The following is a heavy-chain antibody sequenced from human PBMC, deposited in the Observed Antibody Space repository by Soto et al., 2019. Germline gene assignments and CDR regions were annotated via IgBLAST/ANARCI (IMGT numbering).Heavy chain of an antibody. Sequence: EVQLLESVGGLVQPGGSLRLSCAASGFTFTSHAMNWVRQAPGKGLEWVSGITPGGDNTYYADSVKGRFTISRDNSKNTLYLQMNNLRAEDTALYYCTKNSGGTCYSAVDCWGQGTLVTVSS. V-gene: IGHV3-23*01. J-gene: IGHJ4*02. CDR2: ITPGGDNT. CDR3: TKNSGGTCYSAVDC. CDR1: GFTFTSHA. D-gene: IGHD2-15*01.